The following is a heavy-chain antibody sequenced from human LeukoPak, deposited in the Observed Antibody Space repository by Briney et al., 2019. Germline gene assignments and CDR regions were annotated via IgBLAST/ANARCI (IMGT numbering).Heavy chain of an antibody. CDR2: ISAYNGNT. J-gene: IGHJ5*02. CDR3: ARVHCTGGTCYSGPPNWFDP. Sequence: GASVKVSCKASGYTFSSYGISWVRQAPGQGLEWMGWISAYNGNTNYAQKLQGRVTMTTDTSTSTAYMELRSLRSDDTAVYYRARVHCTGGTCYSGPPNWFDPWGQGTLVTVSS. V-gene: IGHV1-18*01. D-gene: IGHD2-15*01. CDR1: GYTFSSYG.